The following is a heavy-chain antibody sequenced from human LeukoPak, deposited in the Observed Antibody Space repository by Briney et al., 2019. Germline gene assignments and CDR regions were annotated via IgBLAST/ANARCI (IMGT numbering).Heavy chain of an antibody. CDR3: ARISSATYYYDSSGYYLDGGWYFDL. V-gene: IGHV4-59*01. D-gene: IGHD3-22*01. Sequence: SETLSLTCTVSGGSISSYYWSWIRQPPGKGLEWIGYIYYSGSTNYNPSLKSRVTISVDTSKNQFSLKLSSVTAADTAVYYCARISSATYYYDSSGYYLDGGWYFDLWGRGTLVTVSP. CDR1: GGSISSYY. CDR2: IYYSGST. J-gene: IGHJ2*01.